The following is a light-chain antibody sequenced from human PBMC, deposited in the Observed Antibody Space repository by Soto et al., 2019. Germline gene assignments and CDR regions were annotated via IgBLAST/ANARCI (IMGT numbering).Light chain of an antibody. V-gene: IGKV3-15*01. Sequence: EIVMTQSPATLSVSPGERATLSCRASENVYGNVAWYQQKPGQAPSLLIYDASTRATDIPARFSGSGSGTEFTLTISSLQSADCAIYFCQPGRSFGQGTKVEIK. CDR2: DAS. CDR3: QPGRS. J-gene: IGKJ1*01. CDR1: ENVYGN.